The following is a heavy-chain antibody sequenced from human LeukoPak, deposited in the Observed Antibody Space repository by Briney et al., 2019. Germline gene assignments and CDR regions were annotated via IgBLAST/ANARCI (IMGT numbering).Heavy chain of an antibody. CDR3: ARGLYCIGGSCSLVC. V-gene: IGHV4-59*01. D-gene: IGHD2-15*01. CDR2: IYYSGST. Sequence: SETLSLTCTVSGGSISNYYWSWIRQPPGKGLEWIGYIYYSGSTNYNPSLKSRVTISVDTSKNQFSLNLSSVTAADTAVYYCARGLYCIGGSCSLVCWGQGTLVTVSS. CDR1: GGSISNYY. J-gene: IGHJ4*02.